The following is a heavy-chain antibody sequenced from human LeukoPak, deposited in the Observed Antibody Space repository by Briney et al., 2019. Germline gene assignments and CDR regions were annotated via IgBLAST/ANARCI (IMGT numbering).Heavy chain of an antibody. J-gene: IGHJ4*02. D-gene: IGHD3-22*01. CDR1: GGSISSSRYC. CDR3: ARQSLGLSLYYYDSRGYWPDY. Sequence: SETLSLTCTVSGGSISSSRYCWGWIRQPPGKGLEWIGSIYYSGSTDYNPAPKSRVTISLDTSQNPSSLKLSSVTAADTAVYYCARQSLGLSLYYYDSRGYWPDYWGQGTLVTVSS. CDR2: IYYSGST. V-gene: IGHV4-39*01.